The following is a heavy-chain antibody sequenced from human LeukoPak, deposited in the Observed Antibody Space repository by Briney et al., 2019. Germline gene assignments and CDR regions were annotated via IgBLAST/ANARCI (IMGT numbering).Heavy chain of an antibody. CDR3: AREDYHYDSSGHRSLYYFDY. D-gene: IGHD3-22*01. CDR2: ISYDGSNK. V-gene: IGHV3-30-3*01. J-gene: IGHJ4*02. CDR1: GFTFSSYA. Sequence: PGGPLRLSCAASGFTFSSYAMHWVRQAPGKGLEWVTVISYDGSNKYYADSVKGRFTISRDNSKNTLYLQMNSLRAEDTAVYYCAREDYHYDSSGHRSLYYFDYWGQGTLVTVSS.